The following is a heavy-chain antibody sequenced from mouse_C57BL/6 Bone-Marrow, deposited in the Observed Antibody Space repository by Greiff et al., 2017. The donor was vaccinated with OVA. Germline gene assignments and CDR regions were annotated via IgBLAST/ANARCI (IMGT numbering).Heavy chain of an antibody. J-gene: IGHJ1*03. Sequence: QVQLKESGAELARPGASVKLSCKASGYTFTSYGISWVKQRTGQGLEWIGEIYPRSGNTYYNEKFKGKATLTADKSSSTAYMELRSLTSEDSAVYFCARGVYSNYVGWYFDVWGTGTTVTVSS. D-gene: IGHD2-5*01. CDR1: GYTFTSYG. V-gene: IGHV1-81*01. CDR2: IYPRSGNT. CDR3: ARGVYSNYVGWYFDV.